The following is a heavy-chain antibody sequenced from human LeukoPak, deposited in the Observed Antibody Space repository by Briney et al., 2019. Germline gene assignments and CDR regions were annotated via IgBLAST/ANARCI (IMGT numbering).Heavy chain of an antibody. CDR3: ARALSIAAADQLSHGY. Sequence: ASVKVSCKASGYTFTGYYMHWVRQAPGQGLEWMVWINPNSGGTNYAQKFQGRVTMTRDTSISTAYMELSRLRSDDTAVYYCARALSIAAADQLSHGYWGQGTLVTVSS. V-gene: IGHV1-2*02. CDR1: GYTFTGYY. D-gene: IGHD6-13*01. CDR2: INPNSGGT. J-gene: IGHJ4*02.